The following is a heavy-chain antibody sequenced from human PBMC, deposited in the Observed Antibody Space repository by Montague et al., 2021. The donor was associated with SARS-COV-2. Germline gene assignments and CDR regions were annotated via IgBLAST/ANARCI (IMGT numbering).Heavy chain of an antibody. J-gene: IGHJ6*02. CDR3: ARGADRYYFYGMDV. CDR1: GDSVSSNSAA. Sequence: CAISGDSVSSNSAAWNWIRQSPSRGLEWLGRTYYRSKWYNEYAVSVSSRITINPDTSKNQFSLQANSVTPEDTAVYYCARGADRYYFYGMDVWGQGTTVTVSS. V-gene: IGHV6-1*01. CDR2: TYYRSKWYN. D-gene: IGHD6-19*01.